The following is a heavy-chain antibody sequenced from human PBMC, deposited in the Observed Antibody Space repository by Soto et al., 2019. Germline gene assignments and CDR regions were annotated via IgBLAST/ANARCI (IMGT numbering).Heavy chain of an antibody. V-gene: IGHV4-4*02. CDR2: IYHSGST. J-gene: IGHJ4*02. CDR1: GGSINNSDW. D-gene: IGHD4-17*01. Sequence: QVQLQESGPGLVKPSGTLSLTCAVSGGSINNSDWWSWVRQPPGKGLEWIGEIYHSGSTTYNPSLKSRVTMSVDKSKNQFSLKLSSVTAADTAVYYCAKIKDYSVYPLRDCWGQGTLVTVSS. CDR3: AKIKDYSVYPLRDC.